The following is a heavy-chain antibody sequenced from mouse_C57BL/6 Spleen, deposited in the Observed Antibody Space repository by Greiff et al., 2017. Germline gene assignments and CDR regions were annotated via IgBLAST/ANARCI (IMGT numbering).Heavy chain of an antibody. J-gene: IGHJ4*01. D-gene: IGHD3-3*01. CDR2: ISDGGSYT. Sequence: EVKLVESGGGLVKPGGSLKLSCAASGFTFSSYAMSWVRQTPEKRLEWVATISDGGSYTYYPDNVKGRFTISRDKAKNNLYLQMSHLKSEDTAMYYCAREGDGYAMDYWGQGTSVTVSS. CDR1: GFTFSSYA. V-gene: IGHV5-4*01. CDR3: AREGDGYAMDY.